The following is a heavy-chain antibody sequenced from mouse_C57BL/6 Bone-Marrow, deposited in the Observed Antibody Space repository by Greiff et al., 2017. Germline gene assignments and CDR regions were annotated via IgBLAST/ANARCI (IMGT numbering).Heavy chain of an antibody. D-gene: IGHD2-4*01. V-gene: IGHV1-42*01. Sequence: EVQLLQSGPELVKPGASVKISCTASGYSFTGYYMNWVQQSPEKRLEWIGEISPSAGGTTYHQKFKAKATLTVDKSSSTAYMQRKSLTSEDSAVYYCARGRLRAWFAYWGQGTLVTVSA. CDR1: GYSFTGYY. CDR2: ISPSAGGT. J-gene: IGHJ3*01. CDR3: ARGRLRAWFAY.